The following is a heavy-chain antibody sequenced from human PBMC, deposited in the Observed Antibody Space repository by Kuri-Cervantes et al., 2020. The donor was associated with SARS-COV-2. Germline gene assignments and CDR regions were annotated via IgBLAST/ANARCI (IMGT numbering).Heavy chain of an antibody. J-gene: IGHJ1*01. CDR2: ISVGGGTM. CDR3: ADGRLLRYFHFQY. CDR1: GFVFSSYG. D-gene: IGHD3-9*01. Sequence: GGSLRLSCAASGFVFSSYGMSWVRHVPGKGLEWVATISVGGGTMYYADSVKGRFTISRDSSKSTVYLHMNSLRAEDTAVYYCADGRLLRYFHFQYWGQGTLVTVSS. V-gene: IGHV3-23*01.